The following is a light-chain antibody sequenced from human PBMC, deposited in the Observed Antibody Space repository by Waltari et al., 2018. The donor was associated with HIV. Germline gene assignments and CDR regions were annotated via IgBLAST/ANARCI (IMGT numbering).Light chain of an antibody. Sequence: QSALTQPASVSGSPGQSITISCTGTSSDVGGYKSVSWYQQHPAKAPKFMIYDVSNRPSGVSNRFSGSKSGNTASLTISGLQAEDEADYYCTSYTSSSGYVFGTGTKVTVL. J-gene: IGLJ1*01. CDR3: TSYTSSSGYV. CDR1: SSDVGGYKS. V-gene: IGLV2-14*01. CDR2: DVS.